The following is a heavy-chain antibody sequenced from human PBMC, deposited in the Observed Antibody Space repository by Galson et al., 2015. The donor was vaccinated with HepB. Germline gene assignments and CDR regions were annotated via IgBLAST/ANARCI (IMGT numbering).Heavy chain of an antibody. V-gene: IGHV3-30*04. CDR2: ISYNGRVQ. CDR1: GFTFSAYA. J-gene: IGHJ3*02. Sequence: SLRLSCAASGFTFSAYAMYWVRQAPGKGLEWVAFISYNGRVQYYADSVKGRFTISRDNSKNALYLQMNSLRAEDTAEDTAVYYCAREGPDAFDIWGQGTMVTVSS. CDR3: AREGPDAFDI.